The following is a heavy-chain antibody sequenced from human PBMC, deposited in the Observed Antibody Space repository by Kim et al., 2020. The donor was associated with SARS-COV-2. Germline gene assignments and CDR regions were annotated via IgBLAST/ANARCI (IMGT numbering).Heavy chain of an antibody. V-gene: IGHV1-8*01. CDR2: MNPNSGNT. CDR1: GYTFTSYD. J-gene: IGHJ5*02. Sequence: ASVKVSCKASGYTFTSYDINWVRQATGQGLEWMGWMNPNSGNTGYAQKFQGRVTMTRNTSISTAYMELSSLRSEDTAVYYCARRLVAARRRGVLFDPWGQGTLVTVSS. D-gene: IGHD2-15*01. CDR3: ARRLVAARRRGVLFDP.